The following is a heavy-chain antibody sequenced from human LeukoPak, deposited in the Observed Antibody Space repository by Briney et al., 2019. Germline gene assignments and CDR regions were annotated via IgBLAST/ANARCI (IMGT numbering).Heavy chain of an antibody. J-gene: IGHJ5*02. CDR3: AGTSYAAFDP. CDR1: GFTFSSYS. V-gene: IGHV3-48*04. D-gene: IGHD2-8*01. Sequence: PGGSLRLSCAASGFTFSSYSMNWVRQAPGKGLEWVSYISNSGSTIYYADSVKGRFTISRDNAKNSLYLQMNSLRAEDTAVYYCAGTSYAAFDPWGQGTLVTVSS. CDR2: ISNSGSTI.